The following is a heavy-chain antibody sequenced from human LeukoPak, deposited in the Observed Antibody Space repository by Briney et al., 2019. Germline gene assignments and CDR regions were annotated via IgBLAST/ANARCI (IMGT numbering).Heavy chain of an antibody. D-gene: IGHD1-26*01. V-gene: IGHV1-2*02. CDR2: INPNSGGT. CDR3: ARGGSPNPYDAFDI. CDR1: GYTFTDYS. J-gene: IGHJ3*02. Sequence: ASVKVSCKPSGYTFTDYSIHWLRQVPGQGPEWMGWINPNSGGTNYQGRVTMTRDTSISTAYMELSRLRSDDTAVYYCARGGSPNPYDAFDIWGQGTMVTVSS.